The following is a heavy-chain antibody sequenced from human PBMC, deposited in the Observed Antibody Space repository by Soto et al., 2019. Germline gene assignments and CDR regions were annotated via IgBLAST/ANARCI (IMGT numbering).Heavy chain of an antibody. CDR3: ARDNEVPTYYYNGMDV. V-gene: IGHV1-18*01. Sequence: QVQLVQSGAEVQGPGASVRVSCKASGYTVTSYGFSWVRQAPGQGLEWMGWISAYNGDTNYAQKFQGRVTMTTDTSTSTAYMELRSLTSGDTAVYYCARDNEVPTYYYNGMDVWGHGTTVTVSS. D-gene: IGHD1-1*01. J-gene: IGHJ6*02. CDR1: GYTVTSYG. CDR2: ISAYNGDT.